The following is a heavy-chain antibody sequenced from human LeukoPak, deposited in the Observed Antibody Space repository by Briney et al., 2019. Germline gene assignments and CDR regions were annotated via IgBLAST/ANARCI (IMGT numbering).Heavy chain of an antibody. V-gene: IGHV3-11*03. Sequence: GGSLRLSCAASGFTFSDYYMSWIRQAPGKGLEWISYISSGSSYTDYADSMKGRFTISRDNAKNSLYLQTNSLRAEDTAVYYCASRGDSSTWYRNDYWGQGTLVTVSS. J-gene: IGHJ4*02. CDR3: ASRGDSSTWYRNDY. D-gene: IGHD6-13*01. CDR1: GFTFSDYY. CDR2: ISSGSSYT.